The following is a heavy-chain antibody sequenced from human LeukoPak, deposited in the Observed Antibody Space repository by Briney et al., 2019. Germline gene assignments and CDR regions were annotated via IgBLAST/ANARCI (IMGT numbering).Heavy chain of an antibody. V-gene: IGHV3-30-3*01. Sequence: GGSLRLSCAASGFTFSSSTMHWVRQAPGKGPEWVAVISCDGSGSYYADSVKGRFSISRDNSKNTLYLHMNSLRTEDTAVYYCARDPSSAPHSVHWADNRFDPWGQGTLVTVSS. D-gene: IGHD7-27*01. CDR1: GFTFSSST. CDR2: ISCDGSGS. CDR3: ARDPSSAPHSVHWADNRFDP. J-gene: IGHJ5*02.